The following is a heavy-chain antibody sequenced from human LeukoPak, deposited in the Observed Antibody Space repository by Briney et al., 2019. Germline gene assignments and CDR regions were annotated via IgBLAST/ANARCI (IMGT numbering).Heavy chain of an antibody. CDR3: VRDGSSWSFDY. CDR1: GFAFSSYW. V-gene: IGHV3-74*01. D-gene: IGHD6-13*01. CDR2: INNAGSST. Sequence: GGSLRLSCAAYGFAFSSYWMFWVRQVPGKGLVWVSHINNAGSSTGYADSVKGRFTISRDNAKNTLYLQMNSLRAEDTAVYYCVRDGSSWSFDYRGQGDLGSVSS. J-gene: IGHJ4*02.